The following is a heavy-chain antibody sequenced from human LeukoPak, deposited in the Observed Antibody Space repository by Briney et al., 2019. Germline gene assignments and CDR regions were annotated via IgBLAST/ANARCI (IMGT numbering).Heavy chain of an antibody. CDR1: GFAPRKYR. CDR3: GRGRGEPWADAHSLGY. CDR2: IKEDGSEM. V-gene: IGHV3-7*01. Sequence: GGSLRLSCAASGFAPRKYRMTWISPAPGKGLEWEANIKEDGSEMHYVDSVEGRFTISRDNAKNSVYLQMHSQRVEDTSVYYCGRGRGEPWADAHSLGYWGQGTVVSVSS. D-gene: IGHD1-14*01. J-gene: IGHJ4*02.